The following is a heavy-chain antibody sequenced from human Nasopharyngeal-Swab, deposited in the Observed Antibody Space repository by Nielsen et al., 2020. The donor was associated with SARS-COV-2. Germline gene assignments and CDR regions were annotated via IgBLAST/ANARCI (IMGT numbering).Heavy chain of an antibody. V-gene: IGHV1-2*06. Sequence: ASVKVSCKASGYTFTGYFLHWVRQAPGQGLEWMGRISPNSGGTNYAQKFQGRVTMTSDTSISTAYMELSSLRSDDTAVYYCAREPSYGDYFDYWGQGTLVTVSS. CDR2: ISPNSGGT. D-gene: IGHD4-17*01. CDR1: GYTFTGYF. CDR3: AREPSYGDYFDY. J-gene: IGHJ4*02.